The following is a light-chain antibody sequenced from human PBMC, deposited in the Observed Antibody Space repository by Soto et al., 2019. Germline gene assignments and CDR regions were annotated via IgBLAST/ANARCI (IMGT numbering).Light chain of an antibody. V-gene: IGLV2-14*01. CDR1: SSDVGGYNY. CDR2: EVS. CDR3: SSYTTCGTPV. J-gene: IGLJ3*02. Sequence: QSALTQPASVSGYPGQSITISCTGTSSDVGGYNYLSWYQQNPGKAPKVMIYEVSNRPSGFSNRFSGSNSGNTDSLTISGLQGEHQADYYSSSYTTCGTPVFGGGTKLTVL.